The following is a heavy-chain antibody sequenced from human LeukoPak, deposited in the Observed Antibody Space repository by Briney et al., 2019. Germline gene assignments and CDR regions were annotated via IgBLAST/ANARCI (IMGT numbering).Heavy chain of an antibody. V-gene: IGHV3-7*01. CDR3: AREVVTDFDY. D-gene: IGHD3-22*01. J-gene: IGHJ4*02. CDR1: GFTFSDYY. CDR2: IKQDGSEK. Sequence: PGGSLRLSCAASGFTFSDYYMNWIRQAPGKGLEWVANIKQDGSEKYYVDSVKGRFTISRDNAKNSLYLQMNSLRAKDTAVYYCAREVVTDFDYWGQGTLVTGSS.